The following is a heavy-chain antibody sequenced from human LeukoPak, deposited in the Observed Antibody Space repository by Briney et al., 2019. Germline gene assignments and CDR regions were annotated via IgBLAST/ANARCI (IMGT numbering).Heavy chain of an antibody. CDR3: ARDYVTMAPDY. J-gene: IGHJ4*02. CDR1: GFAFSSDG. Sequence: GGSLRLSCEASGFAFSSDGMNWVRQAPGKGLERLSYIGPSPSPISYAESVGGRFVISRDDAKNSLYLQMSSLRVEDTAVYYCARDYVTMAPDYGGQGTLVTVSS. V-gene: IGHV3-21*05. D-gene: IGHD3-3*01. CDR2: IGPSPSPI.